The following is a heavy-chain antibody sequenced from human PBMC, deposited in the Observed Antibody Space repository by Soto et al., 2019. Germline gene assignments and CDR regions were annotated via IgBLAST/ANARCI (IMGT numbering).Heavy chain of an antibody. CDR3: ARGWVYDSTTYYYAY. CDR1: GGTFSSST. J-gene: IGHJ1*01. V-gene: IGHV1-69*13. CDR2: IIPIFGTA. Sequence: ASVKVSCKASGGTFSSSTISWVRQAPGQGLEWMGGIIPIFGTANYAQKFQGRVTITADESTSTAYMELSSLRSEDTALYFCARGWVYDSTTYYYAYWGQGTSVTVSS. D-gene: IGHD3-22*01.